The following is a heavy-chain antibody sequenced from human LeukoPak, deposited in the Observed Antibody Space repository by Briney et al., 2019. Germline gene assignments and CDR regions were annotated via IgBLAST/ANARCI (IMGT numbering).Heavy chain of an antibody. J-gene: IGHJ4*02. CDR1: GYTFTSYG. D-gene: IGHD3-10*01. CDR3: ARDRQWFRELKSPFDY. CDR2: ISAYNGNT. V-gene: IGHV1-18*04. Sequence: GASVKVSCKTSGYTFTSYGISWVRQAPGQGLEWMGWISAYNGNTNYVQKLQGRVTMTTDTSTSTAYMELRSLRSDDTAVYYCARDRQWFRELKSPFDYWGQGTLVTVSS.